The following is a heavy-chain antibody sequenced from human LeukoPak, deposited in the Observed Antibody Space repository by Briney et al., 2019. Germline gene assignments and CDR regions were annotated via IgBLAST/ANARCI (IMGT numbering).Heavy chain of an antibody. CDR1: GYTFTGYY. CDR3: ARPLLWWPQVGYFDY. V-gene: IGHV1-2*02. Sequence: ASVKVSCKASGYTFTGYYMHWVRQAPGQGLEWMGWINPNSGGTDYAQKFQGRVTMTRDTSISTAYMELSRLRSDDTAVYYCARPLLWWPQVGYFDYWGQGTLVTVSS. D-gene: IGHD4/OR15-4a*01. J-gene: IGHJ4*02. CDR2: INPNSGGT.